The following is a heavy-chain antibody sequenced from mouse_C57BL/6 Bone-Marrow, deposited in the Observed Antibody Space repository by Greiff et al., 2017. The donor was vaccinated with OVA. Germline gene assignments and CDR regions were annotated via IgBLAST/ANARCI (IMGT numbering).Heavy chain of an antibody. Sequence: QVQLQQSGAELVRPGTSVKVSCKASGYAFTNYLIEWVKQRPGHGLEWIGAINPGSGGTTYNEKFKGKATLTADKSSSTAYMQLSSLTSEDSAVYFCARGGLKLPFDYGGQGTTLTVSS. CDR1: GYAFTNYL. CDR2: INPGSGGT. D-gene: IGHD3-2*02. J-gene: IGHJ2*01. V-gene: IGHV1-54*01. CDR3: ARGGLKLPFDY.